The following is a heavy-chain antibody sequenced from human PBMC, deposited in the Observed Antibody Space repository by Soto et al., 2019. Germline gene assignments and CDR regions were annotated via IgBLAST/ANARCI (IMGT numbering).Heavy chain of an antibody. CDR1: RFTFSNYA. V-gene: IGHV3-23*01. CDR3: VSRQYTSSRYIWFDP. CDR2: ISGSGGLT. J-gene: IGHJ5*02. D-gene: IGHD6-13*01. Sequence: EVHLLESGGGLVQPGGSLRLSCVASRFTFSNYAMSWVRQAPGKGLQWVSTISGSGGLTYYVDSVKGRFTISRDNSKNTLYLQMHSLRAEDTGVYYCVSRQYTSSRYIWFDPWGQGTLVTVSS.